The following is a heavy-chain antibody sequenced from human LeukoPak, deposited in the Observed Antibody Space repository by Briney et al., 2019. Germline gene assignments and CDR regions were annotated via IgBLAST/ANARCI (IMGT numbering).Heavy chain of an antibody. Sequence: SETLSLTCTVSGGSISIYYWSWVRQPAEKGLECIGRNYSTGITNYNPSLESRVSISVDKSKNQFSLKLNSVTAADTAMYYCTRDRASINVTDYWSQGTLVTVSS. CDR3: TRDRASINVTDY. V-gene: IGHV4-4*07. J-gene: IGHJ4*02. CDR2: NYSTGIT. CDR1: GGSISIYY. D-gene: IGHD2-21*02.